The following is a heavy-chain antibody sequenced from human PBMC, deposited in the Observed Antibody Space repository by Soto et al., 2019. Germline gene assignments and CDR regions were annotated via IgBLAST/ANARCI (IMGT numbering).Heavy chain of an antibody. CDR3: ARDERRLGRGNYYYYGMDV. Sequence: QVQLVESGGGLVKPGGSLRLSCAASGFTFSDYYMSWIRQAPGKGLEWVSYISSSRTTYYADSVKGRFTISRDNAKNSLYLQMNSLRAEDTAVYYWARDERRLGRGNYYYYGMDVWGQGTTVTVSS. J-gene: IGHJ6*02. V-gene: IGHV3-11*01. CDR2: ISSSRTT. CDR1: GFTFSDYY. D-gene: IGHD4-17*01.